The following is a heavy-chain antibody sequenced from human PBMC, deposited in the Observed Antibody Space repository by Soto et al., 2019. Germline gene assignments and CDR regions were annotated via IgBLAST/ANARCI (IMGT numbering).Heavy chain of an antibody. CDR2: ITAYNGNT. Sequence: VASVKVSCKASAYTFTSYGFSWVRQAPGQGLEWMGWITAYNGNTKYAQKLQGRVTMTTDTSTSTAYMELRSLRSDDTAVYYCARVVGALGHWFDPWGQGTLVTVSS. J-gene: IGHJ5*02. CDR3: ARVVGALGHWFDP. D-gene: IGHD1-26*01. V-gene: IGHV1-18*01. CDR1: AYTFTSYG.